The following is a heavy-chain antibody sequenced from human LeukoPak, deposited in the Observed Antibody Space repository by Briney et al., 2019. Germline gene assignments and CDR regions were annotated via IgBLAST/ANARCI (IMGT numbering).Heavy chain of an antibody. V-gene: IGHV4-34*01. D-gene: IGHD6-19*01. CDR3: ASRHSSGWYPPYYYGMDV. CDR2: INHSGST. J-gene: IGHJ6*02. Sequence: KSSETLSLTCAVYGPSLSGYYWRWLRQPPGKGLEWIGEINHSGSTNYHPSRKSRVTISVDTSKNQFSLKLSSVTAADTAVYYCASRHSSGWYPPYYYGMDVWGQGTTVTVSS. CDR1: GPSLSGYY.